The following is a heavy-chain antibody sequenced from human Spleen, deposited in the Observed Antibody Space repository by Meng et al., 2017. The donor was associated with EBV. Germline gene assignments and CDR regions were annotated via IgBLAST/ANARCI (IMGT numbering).Heavy chain of an antibody. CDR2: IYYTGNT. D-gene: IGHD3-10*01. Sequence: QVQLQESGPKLVKTSETLSLTCTVSGGSVSSGSYYWNWIRQPPGKGLEWIGYIYYTGNTNYNPSLKSRVSMSIDTSTNQFSLNLSPVTAADTAIYYCTRAGASLSPPSWGQGTLVTVSS. CDR3: TRAGASLSPPS. J-gene: IGHJ5*02. V-gene: IGHV4-61*01. CDR1: GGSVSSGSYY.